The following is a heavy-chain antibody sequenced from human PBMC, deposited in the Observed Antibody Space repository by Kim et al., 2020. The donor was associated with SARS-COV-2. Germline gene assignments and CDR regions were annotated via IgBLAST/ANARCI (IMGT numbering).Heavy chain of an antibody. Sequence: GGSLRLSCEGSGFDFDTFAITWVRQAPGKGLEWVSRITAHNVVMYYASSVKGRFTASRDSSNAYLQMEGLRGEDPAIYYCAKGLQAHALWVAMDVWGQGT. CDR2: ITAHNVVM. V-gene: IGHV3-23*01. J-gene: IGHJ6*02. CDR1: GFDFDTFA. D-gene: IGHD2-21*01. CDR3: AKGLQAHALWVAMDV.